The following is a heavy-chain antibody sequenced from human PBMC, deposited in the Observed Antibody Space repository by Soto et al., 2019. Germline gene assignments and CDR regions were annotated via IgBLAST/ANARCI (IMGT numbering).Heavy chain of an antibody. Sequence: PGGSLRLSCAASGFSFSSHTMHWVRQAPGKGLEWLSLMSHNRVITFYAESVKSRFTISRDNSKKNLILQMKSLTPEDTGLYYCASTQFLTIVARGNFWGLGT. J-gene: IGHJ4*02. D-gene: IGHD3-10*01. V-gene: IGHV3-30-3*01. CDR2: MSHNRVIT. CDR1: GFSFSSHT. CDR3: ASTQFLTIVARGNF.